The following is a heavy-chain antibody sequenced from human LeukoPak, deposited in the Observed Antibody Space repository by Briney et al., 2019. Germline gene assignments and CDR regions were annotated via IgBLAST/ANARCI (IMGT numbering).Heavy chain of an antibody. V-gene: IGHV3-66*01. Sequence: GGSLTLSCAASEFSVGSNYMTWARQAPGKGLEWVSLIYSGGSTYYADSVKGRFTISRDNAKNSLYLQMNSLRAEDTAVYYCARVERWLQFDPVLYMDVWGKGTTVTVSS. D-gene: IGHD5-24*01. CDR3: ARVERWLQFDPVLYMDV. J-gene: IGHJ6*03. CDR2: IYSGGST. CDR1: EFSVGSNY.